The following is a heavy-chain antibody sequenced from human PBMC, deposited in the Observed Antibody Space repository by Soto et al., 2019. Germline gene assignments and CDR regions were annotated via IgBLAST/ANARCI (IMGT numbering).Heavy chain of an antibody. CDR1: GGTFSSYA. Sequence: SVKVSCKASGGTFSSYAISWVRQAPGQGLEWMGGIIPIFGTANYAQKFQGRVTMTGDTSTSTFYMELSRLRSEDTAVYYCANLDSVTAAYWGQGTPVTVSS. J-gene: IGHJ4*02. D-gene: IGHD2-21*02. V-gene: IGHV1-69*06. CDR3: ANLDSVTAAY. CDR2: IIPIFGTA.